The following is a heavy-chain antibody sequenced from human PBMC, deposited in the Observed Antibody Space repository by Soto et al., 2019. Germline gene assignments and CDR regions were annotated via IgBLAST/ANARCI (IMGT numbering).Heavy chain of an antibody. CDR2: IYSGGST. CDR3: ARSGNVDIVARGHWYFDL. Sequence: EVQLVESGGGLVQPGGSLRLSCAASGFTVSSNYMSWVRQAPGKGLEWVSVIYSGGSTYYADSVKGRFTISRHNSKNTLYLQMNSLRAEDTAVYYCARSGNVDIVARGHWYFDLWGRGTLVTVSS. V-gene: IGHV3-53*04. J-gene: IGHJ2*01. D-gene: IGHD5-12*01. CDR1: GFTVSSNY.